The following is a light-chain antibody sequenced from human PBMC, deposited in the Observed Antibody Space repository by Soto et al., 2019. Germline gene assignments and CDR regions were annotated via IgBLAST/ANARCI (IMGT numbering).Light chain of an antibody. CDR3: QQYKNWPWT. Sequence: EIVMTQSPATLSVSPGERATLSCRASQTVSSNLAWYLQKPGQAPRLVMYGASTRATGIPARVSGSGSGTEFTLTISGLQSEDLAVYYCQQYKNWPWTFGQGTKVEIK. CDR1: QTVSSN. V-gene: IGKV3-15*01. J-gene: IGKJ1*01. CDR2: GAS.